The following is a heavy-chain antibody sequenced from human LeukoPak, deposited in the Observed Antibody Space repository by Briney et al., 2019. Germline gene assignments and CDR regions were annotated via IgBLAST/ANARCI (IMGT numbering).Heavy chain of an antibody. Sequence: GRSLRLSCAASGFTFSTYGMRWVRQAPGKGLEWVAFIHYDGMNKHYADSVKGRFTISRDNAKNSLYLQMNSLRAEDTAVYYCARAHYYDSSGLDFWGQGILVTVSS. J-gene: IGHJ4*02. D-gene: IGHD3-22*01. CDR1: GFTFSTYG. V-gene: IGHV3-30*12. CDR3: ARAHYYDSSGLDF. CDR2: IHYDGMNK.